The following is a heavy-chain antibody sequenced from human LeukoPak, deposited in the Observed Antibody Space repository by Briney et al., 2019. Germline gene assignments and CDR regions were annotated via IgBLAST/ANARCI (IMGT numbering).Heavy chain of an antibody. D-gene: IGHD3-10*01. J-gene: IGHJ4*02. V-gene: IGHV1-46*01. CDR3: ARANYSGSGSHYNPSFFDY. CDR1: GYSFTSYY. Sequence: ASVEVPCTASGYSFTSYYMHWVRQAPGQGLEWMGEINPSGGRTNYAQKFQGRVDMTRETSTSTVYMELSSLRSEDTAVYYCARANYSGSGSHYNPSFFDYWGQGTLVTVSS. CDR2: INPSGGRT.